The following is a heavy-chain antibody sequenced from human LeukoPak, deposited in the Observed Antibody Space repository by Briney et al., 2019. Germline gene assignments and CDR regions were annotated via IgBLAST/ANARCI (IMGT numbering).Heavy chain of an antibody. Sequence: SQTLSLTCTVSGGSISRRDYFWTWIRQPPWKGLEGIVYIHFRGGTTYNPSLRSRRTISADTSKNQFSLRVTSVTAADTAVYYCARDLGGYSTFEYWGQGILVTVSS. J-gene: IGHJ4*02. CDR2: IHFRGGT. CDR3: ARDLGGYSTFEY. CDR1: GGSISRRDYF. D-gene: IGHD2-15*01. V-gene: IGHV4-30-4*08.